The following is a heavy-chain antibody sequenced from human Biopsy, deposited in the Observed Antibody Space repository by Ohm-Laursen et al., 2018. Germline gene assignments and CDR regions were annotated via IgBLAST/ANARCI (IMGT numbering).Heavy chain of an antibody. D-gene: IGHD4-23*01. Sequence: SDTLSLTCTVSGGSFTGHYWSWIRQPPGKGLEWIGHISYTGYTSYKSSLKSRVTISLDTSRKHFSLRLTSLAAADTAVYYCARGSNDFGGLYFPRWGQGTLLTVSS. J-gene: IGHJ4*02. CDR2: ISYTGYT. CDR3: ARGSNDFGGLYFPR. CDR1: GGSFTGHY. V-gene: IGHV4-59*11.